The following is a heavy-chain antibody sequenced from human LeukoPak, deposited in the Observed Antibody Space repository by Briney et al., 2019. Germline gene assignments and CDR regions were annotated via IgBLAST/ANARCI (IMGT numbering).Heavy chain of an antibody. CDR2: ISFDGSKK. D-gene: IGHD3-3*01. CDR3: ARNTILQYYHMDV. V-gene: IGHV3-30*16. J-gene: IGHJ6*03. Sequence: GGSLRLSCAASGFTFSGYDMHWVRQSPGKGLEWVAVISFDGSKKYHADPVKGRFTVSRDNSKNTLYLQVNSLRGEDTAVYYCARNTILQYYHMDVWGKGTTVTVSS. CDR1: GFTFSGYD.